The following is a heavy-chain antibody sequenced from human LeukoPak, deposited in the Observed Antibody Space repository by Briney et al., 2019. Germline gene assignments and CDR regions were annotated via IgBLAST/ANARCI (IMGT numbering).Heavy chain of an antibody. CDR3: ARDVNGGY. V-gene: IGHV3-23*01. CDR2: LSGSGNSR. J-gene: IGHJ4*02. D-gene: IGHD2-8*01. Sequence: GGSLRLSCAASGFTYSSYAMTWVRQSPGKGLEWVSTLSGSGNSRYYADSVQGRFTISRDKFKNTLYLQMNSLRVEDTAVYYCARDVNGGYWGQGTLVTVSS. CDR1: GFTYSSYA.